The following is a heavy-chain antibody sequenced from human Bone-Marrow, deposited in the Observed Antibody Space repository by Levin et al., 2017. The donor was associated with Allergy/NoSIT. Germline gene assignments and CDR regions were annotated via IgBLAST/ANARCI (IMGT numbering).Heavy chain of an antibody. Sequence: GGSLRLSCAASGFTFSNAWMSWVRQAPGKGLEWVGRIKSKTDGGTTDYAAPVKGRFTISRDDSKNTLYLQMNSLKTEDTAVYYCTTENACSSTSCYTRGADWGQGTLVTVSS. CDR3: TTENACSSTSCYTRGAD. CDR2: IKSKTDGGTT. J-gene: IGHJ4*02. V-gene: IGHV3-15*01. D-gene: IGHD2-2*02. CDR1: GFTFSNAW.